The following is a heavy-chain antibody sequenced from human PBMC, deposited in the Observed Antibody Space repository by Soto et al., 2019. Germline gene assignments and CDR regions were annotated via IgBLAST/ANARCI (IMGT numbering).Heavy chain of an antibody. V-gene: IGHV1-3*01. Sequence: QVQLVQSGAEVKKPGASVKVSCKASGYTFTNYAIHWVRQAPGQRLEWMGWINAGNRNTEYSQKFQGRIIMTKDTSANTAYMELSSLTSEDTAVYYCARGYDSVWGSYRSDAFDIWGQGTMVTVSS. CDR2: INAGNRNT. J-gene: IGHJ3*02. CDR3: ARGYDSVWGSYRSDAFDI. CDR1: GYTFTNYA. D-gene: IGHD3-16*02.